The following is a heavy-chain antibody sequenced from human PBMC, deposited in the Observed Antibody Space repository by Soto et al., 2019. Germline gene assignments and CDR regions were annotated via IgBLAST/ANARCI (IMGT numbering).Heavy chain of an antibody. Sequence: PSETLCLTCIFSVGYISSGGYYWRWIRQHPGKGLEWIGYIYYSGITYYNPSLKSRVTISVDTSKNQFSLKLSSVTAADTAVYYCARHYYDSSGYYDYWGQGTMVTVSS. D-gene: IGHD3-22*01. V-gene: IGHV4-31*03. CDR1: VGYISSGGYY. CDR3: ARHYYDSSGYYDY. CDR2: IYYSGIT. J-gene: IGHJ4*02.